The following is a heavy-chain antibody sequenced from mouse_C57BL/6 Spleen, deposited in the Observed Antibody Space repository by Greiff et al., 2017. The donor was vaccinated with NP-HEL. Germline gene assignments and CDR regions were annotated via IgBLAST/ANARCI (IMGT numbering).Heavy chain of an antibody. J-gene: IGHJ2*01. CDR1: GFTFSSYA. V-gene: IGHV5-9-1*02. D-gene: IGHD1-1*01. CDR3: TRDQGHYYGSPYYFDY. Sequence: EVKLMESGEGLVKPGGSLKLSCAASGFTFSSYAMSWVRQTPEKRLEWVAYISSGGDYIYYADTVKGRFTISRDNARNTLYLQMSSLKSEDTAMYYCTRDQGHYYGSPYYFDYWGQGTTLTVSS. CDR2: ISSGGDYI.